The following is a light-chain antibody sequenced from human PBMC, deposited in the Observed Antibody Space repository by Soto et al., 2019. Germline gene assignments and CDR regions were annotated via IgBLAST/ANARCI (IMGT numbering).Light chain of an antibody. CDR1: SGDVGGYNY. CDR3: SSYTTTKTLL. CDR2: GVT. Sequence: QSALTQPASVSGSPGQSITISCTGTSGDVGGYNYVSWYQQHPGKAPKLLISGVTNRPSGVSNRFAGSKSGNTASLTISGLQADDEADYYCSSYTTTKTLLFGGGTQLTVL. J-gene: IGLJ2*01. V-gene: IGLV2-14*01.